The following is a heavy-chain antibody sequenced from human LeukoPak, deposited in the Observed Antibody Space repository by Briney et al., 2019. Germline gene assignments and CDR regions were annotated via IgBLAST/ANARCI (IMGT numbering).Heavy chain of an antibody. J-gene: IGHJ4*02. CDR3: ARPGTASYYFDY. D-gene: IGHD6-13*01. Sequence: MGWINPNSGGTNYAQKFQGRVTMTRNTSISTAYMELSSLRSEDTAVYYCARPGTASYYFDYWGQGTLVTVSS. CDR2: INPNSGGT. V-gene: IGHV1-2*02.